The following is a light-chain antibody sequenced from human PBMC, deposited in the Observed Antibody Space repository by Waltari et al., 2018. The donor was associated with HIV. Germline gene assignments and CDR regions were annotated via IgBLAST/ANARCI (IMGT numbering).Light chain of an antibody. J-gene: IGLJ3*02. Sequence: QSALTQPASVSGSPGQSFTISCIGPKTAISSLTIASWYQQFPGKATQLILYVGSIRSSTVSHRFAASNSGNTASLTMSWLQAADDAIYYCCACGVTLTPAFGGGTQLTVL. CDR2: VGS. CDR3: CACGVTLTPA. V-gene: IGLV2-23*01. CDR1: KTAISSLTI.